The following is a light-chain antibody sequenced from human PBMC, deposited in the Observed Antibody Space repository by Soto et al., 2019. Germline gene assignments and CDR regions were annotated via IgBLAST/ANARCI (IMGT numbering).Light chain of an antibody. CDR3: SSYTSSSGLLDV. Sequence: QSALTQPASVSGSPGQSITISCTGTSSDVGGYNYVSWYQQHPGKAPKLMIYDVSNRPSGVSNRFSGSKSGNTASLTISGLQAEDEGDYYCSSYTSSSGLLDVFGTGTKLTVL. CDR2: DVS. V-gene: IGLV2-14*01. J-gene: IGLJ1*01. CDR1: SSDVGGYNY.